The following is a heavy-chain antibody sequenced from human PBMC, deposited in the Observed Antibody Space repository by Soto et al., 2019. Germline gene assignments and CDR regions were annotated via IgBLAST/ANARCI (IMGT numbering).Heavy chain of an antibody. J-gene: IGHJ4*02. D-gene: IGHD2-21*01. V-gene: IGHV3-30*18. CDR3: TKSPTFFYSCAYCYKSYFDF. Sequence: GGSLRLSCAASGFTFNTYGIHWVRPAPGKGLEWVAVIYYDGSDKYYADSVKGRFIISRDNSKNTVYLQMNSLSAEDTAIYYCTKSPTFFYSCAYCYKSYFDFWGQGALVTVSS. CDR2: IYYDGSDK. CDR1: GFTFNTYG.